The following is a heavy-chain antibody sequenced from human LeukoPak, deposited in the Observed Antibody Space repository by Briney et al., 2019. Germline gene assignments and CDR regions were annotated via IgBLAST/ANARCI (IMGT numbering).Heavy chain of an antibody. Sequence: GESLKISCKGSGYSFTSYWIGWVRQMPGKGLEWMGIIYPGDSDTRYSPSSQGQVTISADKSISTAYLQWSSLKASDTAMYYCARRGGGGYYYGSGSYLFDYWGQGTLVTVSS. CDR3: ARRGGGGYYYGSGSYLFDY. CDR1: GYSFTSYW. D-gene: IGHD3-10*01. V-gene: IGHV5-51*01. CDR2: IYPGDSDT. J-gene: IGHJ4*02.